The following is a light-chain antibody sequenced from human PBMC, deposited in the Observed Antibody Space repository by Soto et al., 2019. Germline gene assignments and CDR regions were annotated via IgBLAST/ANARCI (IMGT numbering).Light chain of an antibody. V-gene: IGKV1-39*01. Sequence: DIQMTQSPSSLSASVGDRVTITCRASQNISRVFNWYQQKPGKAPKLLIYAASSLQSGVPSRFSGSGSGTDFTLTVSSLQPEDFATYYCQQSYSAPWTFGQGTKVEIK. CDR3: QQSYSAPWT. J-gene: IGKJ1*01. CDR2: AAS. CDR1: QNISRV.